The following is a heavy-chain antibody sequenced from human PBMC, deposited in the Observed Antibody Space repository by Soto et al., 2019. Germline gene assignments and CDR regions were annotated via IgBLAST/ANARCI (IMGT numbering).Heavy chain of an antibody. D-gene: IGHD3-10*01. V-gene: IGHV4-59*01. J-gene: IGHJ5*02. CDR2: IYYSEST. Sequence: LSETLSLTCTVSGCSISSYYWSWIRQPPGKGLEWNGYIYYSESTNYNPSHKSRVTISIDTSKNQYYLKLNHEKAEDTAVYYCARELFGRSVWFDPWGQGTLVTVS. CDR3: ARELFGRSVWFDP. CDR1: GCSISSYY.